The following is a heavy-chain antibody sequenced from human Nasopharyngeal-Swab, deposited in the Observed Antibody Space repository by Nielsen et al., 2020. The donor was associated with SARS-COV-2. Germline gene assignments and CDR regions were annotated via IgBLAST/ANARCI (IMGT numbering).Heavy chain of an antibody. CDR1: GFTFSSYA. J-gene: IGHJ4*02. CDR3: ARELMIHSGWYPFDY. Sequence: GESLKISCAASGFTFSSYAMHWVRQAPGKGLEWVAVISYDGSNKYYADSVKGRFTISRDNSKNTLYLQMNSLRAEDMAVYYCARELMIHSGWYPFDYWGQGTLVTVSS. V-gene: IGHV3-30-3*01. CDR2: ISYDGSNK. D-gene: IGHD6-19*01.